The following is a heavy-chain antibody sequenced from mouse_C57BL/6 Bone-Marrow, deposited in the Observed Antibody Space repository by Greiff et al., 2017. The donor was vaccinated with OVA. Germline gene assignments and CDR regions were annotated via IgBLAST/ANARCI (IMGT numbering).Heavy chain of an antibody. Sequence: EVQGVESGPELVKPGASVKMSCKASGYTFTDYNMHWVKQSHGKSLEWIGYINPNNGGTSYNQKFKGKATLTVNKSSSTAYMELRSLTSEDSAVYYCARLITTVVARDYWGQGTTLTVSS. CDR1: GYTFTDYN. V-gene: IGHV1-22*01. CDR3: ARLITTVVARDY. J-gene: IGHJ2*01. D-gene: IGHD1-1*01. CDR2: INPNNGGT.